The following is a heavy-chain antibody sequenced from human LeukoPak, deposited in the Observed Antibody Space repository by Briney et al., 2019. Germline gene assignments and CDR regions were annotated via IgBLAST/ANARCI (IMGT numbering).Heavy chain of an antibody. V-gene: IGHV1-2*02. Sequence: ASVKVSCKAPGYTFTGYYMHWVRQAPGQGLEWMGWINPNSGGTNYAQKFQGRVTMTRDTSISTAYMELSRLRSDDTAVYYCARGLSFGRPPDHWGQGTLVTVSS. J-gene: IGHJ4*02. CDR3: ARGLSFGRPPDH. D-gene: IGHD3-3*01. CDR1: GYTFTGYY. CDR2: INPNSGGT.